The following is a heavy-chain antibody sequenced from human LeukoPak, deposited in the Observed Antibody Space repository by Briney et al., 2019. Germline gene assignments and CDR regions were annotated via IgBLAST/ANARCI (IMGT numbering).Heavy chain of an antibody. J-gene: IGHJ4*02. CDR1: GYTFTSYG. D-gene: IGHD6-25*01. CDR2: ISAYNGNT. V-gene: IGHV1-18*01. Sequence: ASVKVSCKASGYTFTSYGISWMRQAPGQGLEWMGWISAYNGNTNYAQKLQGRVTMTTDTSTSTAYMELRSLRSDDTAVYYCARDAAKAHLAYFDYWGQGTMVTVSS. CDR3: ARDAAKAHLAYFDY.